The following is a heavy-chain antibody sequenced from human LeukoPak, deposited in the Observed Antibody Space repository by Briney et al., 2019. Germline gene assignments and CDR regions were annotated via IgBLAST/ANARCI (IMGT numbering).Heavy chain of an antibody. V-gene: IGHV4-59*01. J-gene: IGHJ6*03. CDR2: AYYSGST. D-gene: IGHD5-18*01. Sequence: PSETLSLTCTVSAGSISNYYWNWIRQPPGKGLEWIGYAYYSGSTTYNPSLKSRVTISVDTTKNQFSLKLRSVTAADTAVYYCARVYGYGYYYMDVWGKGTTVTVSS. CDR3: ARVYGYGYYYMDV. CDR1: AGSISNYY.